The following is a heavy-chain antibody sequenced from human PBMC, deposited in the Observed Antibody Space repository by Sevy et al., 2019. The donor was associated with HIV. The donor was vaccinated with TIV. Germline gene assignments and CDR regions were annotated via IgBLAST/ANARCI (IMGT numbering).Heavy chain of an antibody. J-gene: IGHJ4*02. D-gene: IGHD3-10*01. CDR1: GFTVSSNY. V-gene: IGHV3-66*02. CDR2: IYSGGST. Sequence: GGSLRLSCAASGFTVSSNYMSWVRQAPGKGLEWVSVIYSGGSTYYADFVKGRFTISRDNSKNTLYLQMNSLRAEDTAVYYCARVGGTRAPPTSYWGQGTLVTVSS. CDR3: ARVGGTRAPPTSY.